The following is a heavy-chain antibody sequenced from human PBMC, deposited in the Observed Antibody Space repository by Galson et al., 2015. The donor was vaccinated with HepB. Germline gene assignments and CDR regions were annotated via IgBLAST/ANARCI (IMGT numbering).Heavy chain of an antibody. D-gene: IGHD3-3*01. Sequence: SLRLSCAVSGFNFSGYVMHWVRQAPGKGLEWVTVISYDGNKKYYVESVKGRFTISRDNSKNTLYLQMNSLRSEDTAVYYCARDRFDFWSGAFDYLGQGTLVTVSS. V-gene: IGHV3-30-3*01. J-gene: IGHJ4*02. CDR3: ARDRFDFWSGAFDY. CDR2: ISYDGNKK. CDR1: GFNFSGYV.